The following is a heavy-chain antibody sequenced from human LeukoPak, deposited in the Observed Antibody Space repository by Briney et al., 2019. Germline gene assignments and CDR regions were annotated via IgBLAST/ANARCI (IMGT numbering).Heavy chain of an antibody. CDR2: LYYSRNT. CDR3: VRDLWGAGGTQH. Sequence: PSETLSLTRTVSGGSIGDYYWSWIRQPPRKGLEWIGYLYYSRNTNYSPSLKSRITISADTSKTQVYLKLRSVTAADTAVYYCVRDLWGAGGTQHWGQGILVTVSS. D-gene: IGHD2-15*01. CDR1: GGSIGDYY. J-gene: IGHJ1*01. V-gene: IGHV4-59*01.